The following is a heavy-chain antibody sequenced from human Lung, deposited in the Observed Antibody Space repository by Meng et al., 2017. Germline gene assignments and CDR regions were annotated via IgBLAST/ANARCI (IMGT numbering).Heavy chain of an antibody. CDR2: INHSGST. Sequence: QVPLQQWGAGLLKPSETLSLTCVVSGGSFSDYYWSWIRQPPGKGLEWIGEINHSGSTNYNLSLESRATISVDTSQNNLSLKLSSVTAADSAVYYCARGPTTMAHDFDYWGQGTLVTVSS. CDR3: ARGPTTMAHDFDY. CDR1: GGSFSDYY. J-gene: IGHJ4*02. V-gene: IGHV4-34*01. D-gene: IGHD4-11*01.